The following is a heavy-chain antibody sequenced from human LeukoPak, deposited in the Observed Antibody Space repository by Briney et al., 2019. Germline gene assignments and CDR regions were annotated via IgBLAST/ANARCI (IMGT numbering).Heavy chain of an antibody. D-gene: IGHD3-22*01. CDR1: GFTFSSYA. Sequence: GGSLRLSCAASGFTFSSYAMIWVRQAPGKGLEWVSTISASVRNTFYSDSLKGRFTISRDNSNKTLYLQMNSLMTEDTPVDYRSKDKNYHDACGTVYYYYYLDVWGKGTSVTVSS. CDR2: ISASVRNT. CDR3: SKDKNYHDACGTVYYYYYLDV. V-gene: IGHV3-23*01. J-gene: IGHJ6*03.